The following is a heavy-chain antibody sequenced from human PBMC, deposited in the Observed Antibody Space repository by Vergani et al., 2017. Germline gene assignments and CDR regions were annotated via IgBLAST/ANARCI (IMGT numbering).Heavy chain of an antibody. CDR2: ISSSISYI. D-gene: IGHD1-26*01. Sequence: EVQLVESGGGLVKPGGSLRLSCAASGFTFSSYSMNWVRQAPGKGLEWVSSISSSISYIYYADAVKGRFTIARDNAKNSLYLQMNSLRAEDTAVYYCARDREELENGMDFWGQGTTVTVSS. V-gene: IGHV3-21*01. J-gene: IGHJ6*02. CDR3: ARDREELENGMDF. CDR1: GFTFSSYS.